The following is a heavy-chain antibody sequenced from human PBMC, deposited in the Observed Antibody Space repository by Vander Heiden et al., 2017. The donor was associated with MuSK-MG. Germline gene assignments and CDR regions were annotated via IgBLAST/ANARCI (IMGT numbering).Heavy chain of an antibody. J-gene: IGHJ4*02. D-gene: IGHD3-22*01. CDR1: GYIFTSYA. CDR2: LNAGNGNT. V-gene: IGHV1-3*01. CDR3: ARSGWILGAKGYFDY. Sequence: QVQLVQSGAEVTKPGASVKVSCKASGYIFTSYAMHRVRHAPGPRRDWMGWLNAGNGNTKYSQKFQGRVTITRDTSASTAYMELSSLRSEDTAVYYCARSGWILGAKGYFDYWGQGTLVTVSS.